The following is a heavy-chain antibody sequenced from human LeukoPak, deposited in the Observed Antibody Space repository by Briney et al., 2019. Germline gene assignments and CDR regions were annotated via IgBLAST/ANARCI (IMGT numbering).Heavy chain of an antibody. J-gene: IGHJ4*02. CDR1: GFTFSSYG. V-gene: IGHV3-30*03. CDR2: ISYDGSNK. Sequence: GGSLRLSCAASGFTFSSYGMHWVRQAPGKGLEWVAVISYDGSNKYYADSVKGRFTISRDNAKNTLYLQMNSLRAEDTAVYYCATGSGSYYDSWGLGTLVTVSS. D-gene: IGHD3-10*01. CDR3: ATGSGSYYDS.